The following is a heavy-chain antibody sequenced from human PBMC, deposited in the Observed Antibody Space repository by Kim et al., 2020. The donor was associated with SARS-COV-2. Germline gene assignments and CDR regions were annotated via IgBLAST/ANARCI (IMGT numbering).Heavy chain of an antibody. Sequence: ASVKVSCKASGYTFTSYAMHWVRQAPGQRLEWMGWINAGNGNTKYSQKFQGRVTITRDTSASTAYMELSSLRSEDTAVYYCARGLLWFGESAPPRFDYWGQGTLVTVSS. CDR1: GYTFTSYA. V-gene: IGHV1-3*01. J-gene: IGHJ4*02. CDR2: INAGNGNT. CDR3: ARGLLWFGESAPPRFDY. D-gene: IGHD3-10*01.